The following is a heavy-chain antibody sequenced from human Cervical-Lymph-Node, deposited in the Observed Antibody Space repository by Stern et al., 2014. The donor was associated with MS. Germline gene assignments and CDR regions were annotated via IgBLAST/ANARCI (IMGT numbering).Heavy chain of an antibody. CDR3: ARARWELLRVDY. CDR1: GFTFSSYA. CDR2: ISYDGSNK. J-gene: IGHJ4*02. Sequence: VQLVESGGGVVQPGRSLRLSCAASGFTFSSYAIHWVRQAPGKGLEWVAVISYDGSNKYYADSVKGRFTISRANSKNTLYLQINSLRAEDTAVYYCARARWELLRVDYWGQGTLVTVSS. V-gene: IGHV3-30-3*01. D-gene: IGHD1-26*01.